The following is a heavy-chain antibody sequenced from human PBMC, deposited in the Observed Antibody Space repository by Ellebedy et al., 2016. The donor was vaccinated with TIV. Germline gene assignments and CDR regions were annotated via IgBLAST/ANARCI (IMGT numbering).Heavy chain of an antibody. Sequence: MPSETLSLTCAVYGGSFSGYYWSWIRQPPGKGLEWIGEINHSGSTNYNPSLKSRVTISVDTSKNQFSLKLSSVTAADTAVYYCAREGFDDSRPTLFYWGQGTLVTVSS. CDR2: INHSGST. V-gene: IGHV4-34*01. J-gene: IGHJ4*02. D-gene: IGHD3-22*01. CDR3: AREGFDDSRPTLFY. CDR1: GGSFSGYY.